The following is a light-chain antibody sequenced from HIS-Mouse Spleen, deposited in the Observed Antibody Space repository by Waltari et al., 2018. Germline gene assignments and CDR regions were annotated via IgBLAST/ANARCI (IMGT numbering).Light chain of an antibody. V-gene: IGKV1-27*01. CDR2: AAP. J-gene: IGKJ3*01. CDR1: KGIINY. CDR3: QKYNSALGT. Sequence: DIQMTHSPSSLSASVGDRVSITCRASKGIINYLAWYQQKPGKVPKLLIYAAPTLQSGVQSRFSGSGSATDFTLTISSLQPEDVATYYCQKYNSALGTFGPGTKVDIK.